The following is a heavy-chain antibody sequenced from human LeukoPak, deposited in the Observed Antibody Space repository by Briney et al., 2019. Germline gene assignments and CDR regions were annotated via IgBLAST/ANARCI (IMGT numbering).Heavy chain of an antibody. V-gene: IGHV3-21*01. Sequence: GGSLRLSCAASRFTFSSDSMNWVRRAPGKGLEWVSSISSSSSYIYYADSVKGLFTISRDNAKHSMYLQMNSMRAEDTAVYYCARDVGIATPGGAFDIWGQGTMVTVSS. CDR1: RFTFSSDS. D-gene: IGHD6-13*01. CDR2: ISSSSSYI. J-gene: IGHJ3*02. CDR3: ARDVGIATPGGAFDI.